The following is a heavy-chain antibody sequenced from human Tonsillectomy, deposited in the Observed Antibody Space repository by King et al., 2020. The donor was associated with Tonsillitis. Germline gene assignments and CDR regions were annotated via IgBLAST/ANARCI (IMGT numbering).Heavy chain of an antibody. CDR1: GFTFSTYG. CDR2: ISHSNAYI. Sequence: VQLVESGGVVVKPGGSVRLSCVGSGFTFSTYGMNWVRQAPGKGLEWVSSISHSNAYIYYADSLTGRFTISRDNARDSLYLQINSLRDDDTAVYYCVRDGGDYYDTSAYYSNFDYWGQGTPVTVSS. CDR3: VRDGGDYYDTSAYYSNFDY. V-gene: IGHV3-21*01. J-gene: IGHJ4*02. D-gene: IGHD3-22*01.